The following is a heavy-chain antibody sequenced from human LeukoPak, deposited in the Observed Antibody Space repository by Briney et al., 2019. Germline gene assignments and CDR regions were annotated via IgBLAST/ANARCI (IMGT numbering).Heavy chain of an antibody. D-gene: IGHD4-17*01. CDR3: ASGYGDYDPYYYYGMDV. CDR1: GYTFTGYY. CDR2: INPNSGGT. V-gene: IGHV1-2*02. J-gene: IGHJ6*02. Sequence: ASVKVSCKASGYTFTGYYMHWVRQAPGQGLEWMGWINPNSGGTNYAQKFQGRATMTRDTSISTAYMELSRLRSDDTAVYYCASGYGDYDPYYYYGMDVWGQGTTVTVSS.